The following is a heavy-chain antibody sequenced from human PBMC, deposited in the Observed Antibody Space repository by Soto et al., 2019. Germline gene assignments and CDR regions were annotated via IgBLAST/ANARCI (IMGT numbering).Heavy chain of an antibody. V-gene: IGHV1-8*01. CDR2: MNSNSGKT. J-gene: IGHJ6*02. D-gene: IGHD1-7*01. CDR1: GHTFTNYD. Sequence: QVQLVQSGAEVKKPGASVKVSCKASGHTFTNYDVYWVRQATGQGLEWMGYMNSNSGKTDYEQKFQGRVTMSRDTSISTAYMELSSLTSEDTAVYYCARGLTGTAYYSGMDVWGQGTTVTVSS. CDR3: ARGLTGTAYYSGMDV.